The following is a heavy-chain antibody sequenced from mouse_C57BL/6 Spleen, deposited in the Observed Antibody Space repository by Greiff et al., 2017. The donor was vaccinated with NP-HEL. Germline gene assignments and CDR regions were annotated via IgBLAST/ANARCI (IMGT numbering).Heavy chain of an antibody. CDR3: AREGDYYDYEGFAY. J-gene: IGHJ3*01. D-gene: IGHD2-4*01. Sequence: QVQLQQSGAELVRPGASVKLSCKASGYTFTDYYINWVKQRPGQGLEWIARIYPGSGNTYYNEKFKGKATLTAEKSSSTAYMQLSSLPSEDSAVYFCAREGDYYDYEGFAYWGQGTLVTVSA. V-gene: IGHV1-76*01. CDR2: IYPGSGNT. CDR1: GYTFTDYY.